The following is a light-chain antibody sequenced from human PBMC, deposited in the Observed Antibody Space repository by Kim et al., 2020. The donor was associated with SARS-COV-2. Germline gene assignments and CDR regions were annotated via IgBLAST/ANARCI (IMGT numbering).Light chain of an antibody. CDR1: SLTTFY. CDR3: SSRDSSSTHRGM. Sequence: GQTVLITCQGDSLTTFYATWYQQKPGQAPILVIYGKNSRPSGIPDRFSGSTSGNTAYLTITGAQAEDEAVYYCSSRDSSSTHRGMFGGGTQLTVL. J-gene: IGLJ3*02. CDR2: GKN. V-gene: IGLV3-19*01.